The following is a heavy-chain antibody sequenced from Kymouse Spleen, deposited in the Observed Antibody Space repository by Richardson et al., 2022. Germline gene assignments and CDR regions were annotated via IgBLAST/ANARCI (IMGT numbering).Heavy chain of an antibody. J-gene: IGHJ6*02. V-gene: IGHV3-21*03. Sequence: EVQLVESGGGLVKPGGSLRLSCAASGFTFSSYSMNWVRQAPGKGLEWVSSISSSSSYIYYADSVKGRFTISRDNAKNSLYLQMNSLRAEDTAVYYCARDILTGYYTLDYYYYGMDVWGQGTTVTVSS. CDR3: ARDILTGYYTLDYYYYGMDV. CDR2: ISSSSSYI. CDR1: GFTFSSYS. D-gene: IGHD3-9*01.